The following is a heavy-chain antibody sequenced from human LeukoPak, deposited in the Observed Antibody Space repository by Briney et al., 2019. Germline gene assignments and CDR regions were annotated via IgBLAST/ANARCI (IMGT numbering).Heavy chain of an antibody. CDR2: IYGSGST. J-gene: IGHJ4*02. CDR1: GDSLSSHF. V-gene: IGHV4-59*08. Sequence: SETLPLTCTVSGDSLSSHFWSWIRQPPGKGLEWIGYIYGSGSTNYDPSLESRVTISEDTSKNHFSLKLTSVTAADTAVFYCARNVGWYSHDSWGQGTLVTVSS. D-gene: IGHD6-19*01. CDR3: ARNVGWYSHDS.